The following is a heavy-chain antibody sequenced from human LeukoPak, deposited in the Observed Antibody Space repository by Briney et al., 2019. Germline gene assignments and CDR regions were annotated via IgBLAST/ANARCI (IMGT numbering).Heavy chain of an antibody. Sequence: ASVKVSCKASGYTFTGYYMHWVRQAPGQGLEWMGRINPNSGGTNYAQKFQGRVTMTRDTSISTAYIELSRLRSDDTAVYYCARGAEYYYDSSGLWGNYWGQGTLVTVSS. J-gene: IGHJ4*02. CDR3: ARGAEYYYDSSGLWGNY. V-gene: IGHV1-2*06. D-gene: IGHD3-22*01. CDR1: GYTFTGYY. CDR2: INPNSGGT.